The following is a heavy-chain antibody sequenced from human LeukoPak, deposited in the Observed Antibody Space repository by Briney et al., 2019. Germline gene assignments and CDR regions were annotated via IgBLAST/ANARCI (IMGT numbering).Heavy chain of an antibody. CDR2: ISGSDGSS. CDR1: GFTFSSFA. D-gene: IGHD3-10*02. J-gene: IGHJ3*01. V-gene: IGHV3-23*01. CDR3: AKCSASYSNDAFDV. Sequence: GGSLRLSCAASGFTFSSFAMNWVRQAPGKGLEWVSSISGSDGSSHYADFVKGRFTISRDNSKNTLHLQMNSLRAEDTAVYYCAKCSASYSNDAFDVWGRGTMVTVSS.